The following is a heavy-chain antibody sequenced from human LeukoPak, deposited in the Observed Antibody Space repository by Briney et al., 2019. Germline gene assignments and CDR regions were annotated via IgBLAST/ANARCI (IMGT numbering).Heavy chain of an antibody. V-gene: IGHV1-46*01. Sequence: ASVKVSXKASGYTFTSYYMHWVRQAPGQGLEWMGIINPSGGSTSYAQKFQGRVTMTRDTSTSTVYMELSSLRSEDTAVYYCARVIGGNGGWFDPWGQGTLVTVSS. J-gene: IGHJ5*02. CDR2: INPSGGST. D-gene: IGHD4-23*01. CDR1: GYTFTSYY. CDR3: ARVIGGNGGWFDP.